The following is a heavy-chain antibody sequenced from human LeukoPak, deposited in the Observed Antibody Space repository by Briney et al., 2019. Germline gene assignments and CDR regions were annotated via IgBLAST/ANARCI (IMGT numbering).Heavy chain of an antibody. J-gene: IGHJ5*02. V-gene: IGHV3-23*01. CDR2: ISGRGGST. Sequence: PGGSLRLSCSASGFTFSNYGMTWVSQAPGKGLEWVSSISGRGGSTYYAGSVKGRFTISRDNSKNTLSLQMDSLRSEDTAVYYCARDLMSSIAALDDPWGQGTLVTVSS. CDR1: GFTFSNYG. CDR3: ARDLMSSIAALDDP. D-gene: IGHD6-6*01.